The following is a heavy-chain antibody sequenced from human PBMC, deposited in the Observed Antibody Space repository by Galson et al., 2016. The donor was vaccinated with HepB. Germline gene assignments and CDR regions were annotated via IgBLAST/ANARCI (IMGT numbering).Heavy chain of an antibody. J-gene: IGHJ6*03. Sequence: LRLSCAASGFTFSSYAMHWVRQAPGKGLEWVAVISHDRSNTYYADSVKGRFTISRDNSKNTLFLQMNSLRVEDTAVYYCARDLDGSGSSYYIDVWGKGTTVTVSS. CDR3: ARDLDGSGSSYYIDV. CDR2: ISHDRSNT. D-gene: IGHD3-10*01. CDR1: GFTFSSYA. V-gene: IGHV3-30*04.